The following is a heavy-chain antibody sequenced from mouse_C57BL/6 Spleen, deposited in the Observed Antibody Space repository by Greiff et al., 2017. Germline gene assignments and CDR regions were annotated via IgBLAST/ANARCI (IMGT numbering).Heavy chain of an antibody. CDR1: GYTFTSYW. V-gene: IGHV1-50*01. Sequence: QVQLQQPGAELVKPGASVKLSCKASGYTFTSYWMQWVKQRPGQGLEWIGEIDPSDSYTNYNQKFKGKATLTVDTSSSTAYMQLSSLTSEDSAVYYCARWGGYDRREAWFAYWGQGTLVTVSA. D-gene: IGHD2-2*01. J-gene: IGHJ3*01. CDR3: ARWGGYDRREAWFAY. CDR2: IDPSDSYT.